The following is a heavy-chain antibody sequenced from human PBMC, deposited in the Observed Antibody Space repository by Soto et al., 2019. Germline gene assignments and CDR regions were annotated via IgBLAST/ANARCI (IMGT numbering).Heavy chain of an antibody. D-gene: IGHD6-13*01. CDR2: ISGSGGST. V-gene: IGHV3-23*01. J-gene: IGHJ6*02. CDR1: GFTFSSYA. CDR3: AKDGYVWQQLVFPYYYYGMDV. Sequence: EVQLLESGGGLVQPGGSLRLSCAASGFTFSSYAMSWVRQAPGKGLEWVSAISGSGGSTYYADSVKGRFTISRDNSKNTLYLQMNGLRAEDTAVYYCAKDGYVWQQLVFPYYYYGMDVWGQGTTVTVSS.